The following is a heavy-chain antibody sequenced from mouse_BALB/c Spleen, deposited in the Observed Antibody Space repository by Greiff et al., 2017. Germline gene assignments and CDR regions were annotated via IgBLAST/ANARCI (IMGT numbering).Heavy chain of an antibody. V-gene: IGHV5-6-2*01. CDR2: INSNGGST. J-gene: IGHJ3*01. D-gene: IGHD2-14*01. CDR3: ARGGGYDGTWFAY. Sequence: EVHLVESGGGLVKLGGSLKLSCAASGFTFSSYYMSWVRQTPEKRLELVAAINSNGGSTYYPDTVKGRFTISRDNAKNTLYLQMSSLKSEDTALYYCARGGGYDGTWFAYWGQGTLVTVSA. CDR1: GFTFSSYY.